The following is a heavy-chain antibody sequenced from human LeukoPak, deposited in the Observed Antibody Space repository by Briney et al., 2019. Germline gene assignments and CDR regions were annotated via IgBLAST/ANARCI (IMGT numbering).Heavy chain of an antibody. CDR2: MNPNSGNT. D-gene: IGHD3-3*01. J-gene: IGHJ6*02. CDR3: ARVYNYDFWSGYWVHYYGMDV. CDR1: GYTFTSYD. Sequence: ASVKVSCKASGYTFTSYDINWVRQATGQGLEWMGWMNPNSGNTGYAQKFQGRVTMTWNTSISTAYMELSSLRSEDTAVYYCARVYNYDFWSGYWVHYYGMDVWGQGTTVTVSS. V-gene: IGHV1-8*01.